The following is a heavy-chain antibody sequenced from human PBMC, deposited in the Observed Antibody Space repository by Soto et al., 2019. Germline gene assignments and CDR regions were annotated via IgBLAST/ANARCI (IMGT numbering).Heavy chain of an antibody. J-gene: IGHJ6*02. CDR2: MNPNSGNT. Sequence: QVQLVQSGAEVKKPGASVKVSCQASGYTFTSYDINWVRQATGQGLEWMGWMNPNSGNTGYAQKFQGRVTMTRNTSRSTAYMERRSLRSEDTAVESGAREGVRGMDVWGQGTTVTVSS. CDR1: GYTFTSYD. CDR3: AREGVRGMDV. D-gene: IGHD3-16*01. V-gene: IGHV1-8*01.